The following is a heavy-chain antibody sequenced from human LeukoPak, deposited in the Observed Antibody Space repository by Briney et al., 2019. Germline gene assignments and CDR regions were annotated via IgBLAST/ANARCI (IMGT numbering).Heavy chain of an antibody. D-gene: IGHD2-8*02. CDR2: IESKSDGGTT. J-gene: IGHJ4*02. CDR1: GFSFRDAY. V-gene: IGHV3-15*04. CDR3: LVQYFFDY. Sequence: GGSLRLSCAASGFSFRDAYMSWVRQTPGKGLEWVGRIESKSDGGTTDYAAPVKGRCIISRDDTESTLYLELNSLKIEDTGIYYCLVQYFFDYWGQGTLVTVSS.